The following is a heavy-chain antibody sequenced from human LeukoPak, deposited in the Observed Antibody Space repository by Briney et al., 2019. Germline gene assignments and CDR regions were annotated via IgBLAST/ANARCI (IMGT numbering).Heavy chain of an antibody. CDR1: GFTFSSNW. CDR3: ARDLGGRSGH. Sequence: GGSLRLSCAASGFTFSSNWMHWVRQAPGKGLVWVSRINEGGSTTNYADSVKGRSTIFRDNAKNTLYLQMNSLRAEDTAVYYCARDLGGRSGHWGQGTLVTVSS. J-gene: IGHJ4*02. D-gene: IGHD1-26*01. CDR2: INEGGSTT. V-gene: IGHV3-74*01.